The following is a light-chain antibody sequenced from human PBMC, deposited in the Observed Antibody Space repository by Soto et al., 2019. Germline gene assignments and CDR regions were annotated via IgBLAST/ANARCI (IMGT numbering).Light chain of an antibody. Sequence: DIQMTQAPSSPSASVGDRVTITCRASQPIDTSLNWYQQKPGNAPRLLIYAASSLQSGVPLRFSGSGSGTDFTLTINSLQPEDFATYYCQQSYSSPFTFGPGTTVDIK. V-gene: IGKV1-39*01. CDR1: QPIDTS. J-gene: IGKJ3*01. CDR3: QQSYSSPFT. CDR2: AAS.